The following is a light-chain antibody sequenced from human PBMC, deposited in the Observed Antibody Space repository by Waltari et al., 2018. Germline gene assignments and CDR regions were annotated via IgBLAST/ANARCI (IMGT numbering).Light chain of an antibody. CDR3: QQSYSAPQT. CDR2: AAS. V-gene: IGKV1-39*01. J-gene: IGKJ1*01. Sequence: DIQMTQSPSSLSASVGDRVTITCRASQSISSYLNWYQLKPGKAPKLLIYAASSLQSGVPSRVSGSGSGTEFTLTISSLQPEDFATYSCQQSYSAPQTFGQGTKVEIK. CDR1: QSISSY.